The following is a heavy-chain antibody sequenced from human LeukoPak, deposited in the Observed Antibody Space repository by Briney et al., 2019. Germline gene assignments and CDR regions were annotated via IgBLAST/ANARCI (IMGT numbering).Heavy chain of an antibody. CDR1: GGTFSSYA. CDR2: IIPIFGTA. V-gene: IGHV1-69*05. Sequence: SVKVSCKASGGTFSSYAISWVRQAPGQGLEWMGRIIPIFGTANYAQKFQGRVTITTDESTSTAYTELSSLRSEDTAVYYCARHPYGDYYFDYWGQGTLVTVSS. CDR3: ARHPYGDYYFDY. D-gene: IGHD4-17*01. J-gene: IGHJ4*02.